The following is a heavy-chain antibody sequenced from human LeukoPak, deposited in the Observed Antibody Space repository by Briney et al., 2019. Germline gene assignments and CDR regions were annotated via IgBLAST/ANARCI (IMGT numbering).Heavy chain of an antibody. Sequence: PGGSLRLSCAASGFTFSSYSMNWVRQAPGKGLEWVSYISSSSSTIYYADSVKGRFTISRDNAKNSLYLQMNSLRAEDTAVYYCAREHVDTAMVTRGFDYWGQGTLVTVFS. D-gene: IGHD5-18*01. CDR2: ISSSSSTI. J-gene: IGHJ4*02. CDR1: GFTFSSYS. V-gene: IGHV3-48*01. CDR3: AREHVDTAMVTRGFDY.